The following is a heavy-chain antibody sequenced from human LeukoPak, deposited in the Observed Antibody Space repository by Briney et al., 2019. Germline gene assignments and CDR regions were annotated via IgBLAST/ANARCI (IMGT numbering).Heavy chain of an antibody. CDR1: GFTFSSYG. J-gene: IGHJ4*02. Sequence: AGRSLRLSCAASGFTFSSYGMHGVRQAPGKGLEWVAVIWYDGSNKYYADSVKGRFTISRDNSKNTLYLQMNSLRAEDTAVYYCAREYYDILTGRKQYYVDYWGQGTLVTVSS. D-gene: IGHD3-9*01. V-gene: IGHV3-33*01. CDR3: AREYYDILTGRKQYYVDY. CDR2: IWYDGSNK.